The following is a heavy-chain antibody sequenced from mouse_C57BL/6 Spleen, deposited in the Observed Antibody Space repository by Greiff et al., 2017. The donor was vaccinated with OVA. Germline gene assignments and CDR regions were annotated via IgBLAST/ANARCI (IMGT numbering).Heavy chain of an antibody. CDR3: ARDGPYVLFAY. CDR2: ISDGGSYT. V-gene: IGHV5-4*01. D-gene: IGHD6-5*01. CDR1: GFTFSSYA. Sequence: EVKLMESGGGLVKPGGSLKLSCAASGFTFSSYAMSWVRQTPEKRLEWVATISDGGSYTYYPDNVKGRFTISRDNAKNNLYLQMSHLKSEDTAMYYCARDGPYVLFAYWGQGTLVTVSA. J-gene: IGHJ3*01.